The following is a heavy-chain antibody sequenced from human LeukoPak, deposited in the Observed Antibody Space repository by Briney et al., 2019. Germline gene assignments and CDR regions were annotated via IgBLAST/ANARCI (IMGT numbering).Heavy chain of an antibody. D-gene: IGHD2-8*01. Sequence: GGSLRLSCAASGFTFSSYAMHWVRQAPGKGLEWVAVISYDGSNKYYADSVKGRFTISRDNSKNTLYLQMNSLRTEDTAVYYCAQGKNVVLMVHTSPFDYWGQGTLVTVSS. CDR2: ISYDGSNK. CDR3: AQGKNVVLMVHTSPFDY. CDR1: GFTFSSYA. J-gene: IGHJ4*02. V-gene: IGHV3-30-3*01.